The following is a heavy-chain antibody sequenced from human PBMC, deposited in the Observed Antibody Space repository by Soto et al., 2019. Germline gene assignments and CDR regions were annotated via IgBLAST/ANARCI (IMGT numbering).Heavy chain of an antibody. CDR2: ISAYNGNT. CDR3: AREVHYDSSGSYQWLNDI. CDR1: GYTFTSYG. V-gene: IGHV1-18*01. J-gene: IGHJ3*02. D-gene: IGHD3-22*01. Sequence: ASVKVSCKASGYTFTSYGISWVRQAPGQGLEWMGWISAYNGNTNYAQKLQGRVTMTTDTSTSTAYMELRSLRSDDTAVYYCAREVHYDSSGSYQWLNDIWGQGTMVTVSS.